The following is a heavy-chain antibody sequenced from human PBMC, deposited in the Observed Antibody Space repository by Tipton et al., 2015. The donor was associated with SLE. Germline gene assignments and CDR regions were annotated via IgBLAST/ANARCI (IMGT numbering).Heavy chain of an antibody. V-gene: IGHV4-4*07. Sequence: LRLSCTVSGGSLSSYYWSWLRQPAGKGLEWIGRIYTSGSTNYNPSLTSRVTISVDTSKNQFSLKLSSVTAADTAVYYWARERGWDIFTGPSFDYWGQGTLVTVSS. CDR3: ARERGWDIFTGPSFDY. CDR1: GGSLSSYY. CDR2: IYTSGST. D-gene: IGHD3-9*01. J-gene: IGHJ4*02.